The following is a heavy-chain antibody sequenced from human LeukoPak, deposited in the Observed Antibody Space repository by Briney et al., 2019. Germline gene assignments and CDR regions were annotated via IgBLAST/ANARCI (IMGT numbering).Heavy chain of an antibody. CDR2: ISGSGGST. D-gene: IGHD6-13*01. CDR1: GFTFTSYA. CDR3: AKEGYSSSWSYNWFDP. V-gene: IGHV3-23*01. Sequence: GGSLRLSCAASGFTFTSYAMSWVRQAPGKGLEWVSAISGSGGSTYYADSVKGRFTISRDNSKNTLYLQMNSLRAEDTAVYYCAKEGYSSSWSYNWFDPWGQATLVTVSS. J-gene: IGHJ5*02.